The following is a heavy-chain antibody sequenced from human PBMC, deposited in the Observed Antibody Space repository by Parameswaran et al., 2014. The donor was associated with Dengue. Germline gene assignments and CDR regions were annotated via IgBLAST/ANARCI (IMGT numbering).Heavy chain of an antibody. V-gene: IGHV4-39*01. Sequence: VRQAPGKGLEYIVSTYYSGSTFYNASLKSRVTISVDTSTNQLSLKLTSVTVADTAVYYCARQGLGNSWSRAFDIWGQGTMVTVSS. D-gene: IGHD6-13*01. J-gene: IGHJ3*02. CDR2: TYYSGST. CDR3: ARQGLGNSWSRAFDI.